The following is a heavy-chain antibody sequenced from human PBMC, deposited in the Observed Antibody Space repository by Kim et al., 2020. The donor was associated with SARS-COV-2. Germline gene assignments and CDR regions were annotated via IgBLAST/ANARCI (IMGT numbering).Heavy chain of an antibody. Sequence: SETLSLTCTVSGGSISSYYWSWIRQPPGKGLEWIGYIYYSGSTNYNPSLKSRVTISVDTSKNQFSLKLSSVTAADTAVYYCARGGPTVTTSFDYWGQGTLVTVYS. D-gene: IGHD4-17*01. CDR1: GGSISSYY. CDR3: ARGGPTVTTSFDY. J-gene: IGHJ4*02. CDR2: IYYSGST. V-gene: IGHV4-59*01.